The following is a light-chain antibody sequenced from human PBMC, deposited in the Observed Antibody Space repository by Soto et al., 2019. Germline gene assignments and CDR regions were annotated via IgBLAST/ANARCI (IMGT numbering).Light chain of an antibody. CDR2: DTS. V-gene: IGKV3D-20*01. CDR1: QTVSSK. Sequence: IVWPKSLAALSXXPGEXATLXXGASQTVSSKLAWYQHKPGQAHRLIIYDTSKRATGITDRFSGSGSGTDFTLTISRLEPEDFAVYYCHQYATSPKTF. CDR3: HQYATSPKT. J-gene: IGKJ1*01.